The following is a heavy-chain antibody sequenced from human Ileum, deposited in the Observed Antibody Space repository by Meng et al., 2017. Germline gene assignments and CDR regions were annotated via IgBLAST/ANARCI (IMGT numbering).Heavy chain of an antibody. J-gene: IGHJ3*02. V-gene: IGHV3-30*01. D-gene: IGHD1-1*01. Sequence: QVERGESGGGVVQPGMSLRLSFGLSGFTFTTFQMHWVRQAPGKGLEWVAVMSHDGVNENYLDSVKGRFTISTDNSKNTIFLQMNGLRTEDTAVYYCARKSDNYALHIWGQGTMVTVSS. CDR1: GFTFTTFQ. CDR3: ARKSDNYALHI. CDR2: MSHDGVNE.